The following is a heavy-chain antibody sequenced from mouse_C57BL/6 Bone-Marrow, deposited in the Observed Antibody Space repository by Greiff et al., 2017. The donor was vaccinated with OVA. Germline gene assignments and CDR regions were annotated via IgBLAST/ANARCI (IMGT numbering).Heavy chain of an antibody. D-gene: IGHD1-2*01. CDR3: ARRGTALFDY. CDR1: GYTFTSYW. V-gene: IGHV1-55*01. Sequence: QVQLQQPGAELVKPGASVKMSCKASGYTFTSYWITWVKQRPGQGLEWIGDIYPGSGSTNYNEKFKSNATLTVDTSTSTPYMQLSSLTSEDSAVYYCARRGTALFDYWGQGTTLTVSS. CDR2: IYPGSGST. J-gene: IGHJ2*01.